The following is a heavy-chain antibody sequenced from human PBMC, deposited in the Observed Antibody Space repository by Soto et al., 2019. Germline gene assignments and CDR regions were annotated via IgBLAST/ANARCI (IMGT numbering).Heavy chain of an antibody. CDR1: GGSISSYY. V-gene: IGHV4-59*08. CDR3: ARHYDSRGYSFDY. Sequence: SETLSLTCTVSGGSISSYYWSWIRQPPGKGLEWIGYIYYSGSTNYNPSLKSRVTISVDTSKNQFSLKLRSVTAADTAVYYCARHYDSRGYSFDYWGQGTLVTVSS. D-gene: IGHD3-22*01. J-gene: IGHJ4*02. CDR2: IYYSGST.